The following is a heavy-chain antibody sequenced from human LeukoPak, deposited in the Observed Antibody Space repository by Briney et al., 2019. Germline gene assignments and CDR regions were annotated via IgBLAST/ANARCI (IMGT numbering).Heavy chain of an antibody. J-gene: IGHJ4*02. CDR3: ARVRMDTSIYYFDY. D-gene: IGHD5-18*01. CDR1: GGSISSYY. V-gene: IGHV4-59*01. Sequence: PSETLSLTCTVSGGSISSYYWSWIRQPPGKGLEWIGYIYYSGSTNYKPSLKSRVTISVDTSKNQFSLKLSSVTAADTAVYYCARVRMDTSIYYFDYWGQGTLVTVSS. CDR2: IYYSGST.